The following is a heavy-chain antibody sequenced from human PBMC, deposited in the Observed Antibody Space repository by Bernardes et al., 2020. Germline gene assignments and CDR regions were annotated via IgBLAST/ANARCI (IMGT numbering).Heavy chain of an antibody. D-gene: IGHD2-8*01. J-gene: IGHJ6*03. CDR2: SNSDGSST. CDR3: ARGLSSYYYYFMDV. V-gene: IGHV3-74*01. CDR1: GFTFRSYW. Sequence: GGSLRLSCAASGFTFRSYWMHWVRQVPGKGLVWVSHSNSDGSSTSYADSVKGRITISRDNAKNTLYLQMNSLRAEDTAVYYCARGLSSYYYYFMDVRSEGTTVTVSS.